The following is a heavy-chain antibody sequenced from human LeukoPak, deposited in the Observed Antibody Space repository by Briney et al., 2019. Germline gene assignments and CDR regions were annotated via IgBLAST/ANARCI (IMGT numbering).Heavy chain of an antibody. CDR2: IWYDGGNK. Sequence: PGGSLRLSCAASGFTFSSYGMHWVRQAPGKGLEWVAVIWYDGGNKYYADSVKGRFTISRDNSKNTLFLQMNSLRAEDTAVYYCAKGNTYYYDTSGYYSYFDYWGQGTLVTVSS. D-gene: IGHD3-22*01. J-gene: IGHJ4*02. CDR1: GFTFSSYG. V-gene: IGHV3-33*06. CDR3: AKGNTYYYDTSGYYSYFDY.